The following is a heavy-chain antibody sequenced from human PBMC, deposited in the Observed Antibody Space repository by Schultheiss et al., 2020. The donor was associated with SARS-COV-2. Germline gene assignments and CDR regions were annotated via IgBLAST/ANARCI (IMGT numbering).Heavy chain of an antibody. CDR3: ARGRKPKYSSGWYVGGDFDY. D-gene: IGHD6-19*01. CDR2: IYYSGST. CDR1: GGSFSGYY. Sequence: SETLSLTCAVYGGSFSGYYWSWIRQPPGKGLEWIGSIYYSGSTYYNPSLKSRVTISVDTSKNQFSLKLSSVTAADTAVYYCARGRKPKYSSGWYVGGDFDYWGQGTLVTVSS. J-gene: IGHJ4*02. V-gene: IGHV4-34*01.